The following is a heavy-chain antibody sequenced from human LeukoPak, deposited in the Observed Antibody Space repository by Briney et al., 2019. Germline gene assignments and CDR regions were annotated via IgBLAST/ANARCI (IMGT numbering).Heavy chain of an antibody. Sequence: ASVKVSCKASGYTFITYGITWLRQAPGQGLEWMAWIRADNGDTKFGQKLQGRVTMTTDTSTSTAYMELRSLRSDDTAVYYCARVGEESSSGWYVRNYYYYYMDVWGKGTTVTVSS. V-gene: IGHV1-18*01. CDR3: ARVGEESSSGWYVRNYYYYYMDV. CDR1: GYTFITYG. J-gene: IGHJ6*03. CDR2: IRADNGDT. D-gene: IGHD6-19*01.